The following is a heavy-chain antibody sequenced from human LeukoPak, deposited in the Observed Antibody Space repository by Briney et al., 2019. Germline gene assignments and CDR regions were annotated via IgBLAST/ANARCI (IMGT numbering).Heavy chain of an antibody. D-gene: IGHD1-1*01. CDR2: IYPGDSDT. Sequence: GESLKISCTCSGYRCATYRIGWVRQMPGKGLELMGIIYPGDSDTRYSPSFQGQLTISADKSISTAYLQWSSLKASDTGMYYCATYLKTKYYFDYWGQGTLVTVSS. J-gene: IGHJ4*02. CDR1: GYRCATYR. CDR3: ATYLKTKYYFDY. V-gene: IGHV5-51*01.